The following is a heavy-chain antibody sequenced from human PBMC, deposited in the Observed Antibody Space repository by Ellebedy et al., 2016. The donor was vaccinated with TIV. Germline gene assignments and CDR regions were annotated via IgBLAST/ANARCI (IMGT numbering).Heavy chain of an antibody. D-gene: IGHD6-6*01. V-gene: IGHV3-9*01. CDR3: ARDLRITARDYYLDY. J-gene: IGHJ4*02. CDR2: ISWNSDTT. CDR1: GFTFDDYA. Sequence: GGSLRLXCAASGFTFDDYAMHWVRQAPGKGLEWVSGISWNSDTTDYADFVKGRFTISRDNAKNSLYLQMNRLRADDTAFYYCARDLRITARDYYLDYWGQGTLVTVSS.